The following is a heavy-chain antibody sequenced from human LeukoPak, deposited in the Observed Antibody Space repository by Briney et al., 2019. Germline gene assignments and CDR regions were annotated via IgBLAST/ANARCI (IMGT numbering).Heavy chain of an antibody. CDR2: IYSGGST. CDR1: GFTVSSNY. J-gene: IGHJ4*02. D-gene: IGHD6-6*01. CDR3: ARGRPRRTVDY. Sequence: GGSLRLSCAASGFTVSSNYMSWVRQAPGKGLEWVSVIYSGGSTYYADSVKGRFTISRDNSKNTLYLQMNSLRAEDTAVYYCARGRPRRTVDYWGQGTLVTVSS. V-gene: IGHV3-66*01.